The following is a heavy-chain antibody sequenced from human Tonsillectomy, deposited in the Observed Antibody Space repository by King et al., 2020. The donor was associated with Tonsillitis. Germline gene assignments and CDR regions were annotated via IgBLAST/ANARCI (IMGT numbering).Heavy chain of an antibody. CDR1: GFTFDDYA. V-gene: IGHV3-9*01. J-gene: IGHJ6*02. D-gene: IGHD3-10*01. Sequence: VQLVESGGGLVQPGRSLRLSCAVSGFTFDDYAMHWVRQAPGKGLEWVSGISWNSGSIGYEDSVKGRFTISRDNAKNSLYLQMNSLRAEDTAFYYCAKGVTGSYWGGMDVWGQGTTVTVSS. CDR2: ISWNSGSI. CDR3: AKGVTGSYWGGMDV.